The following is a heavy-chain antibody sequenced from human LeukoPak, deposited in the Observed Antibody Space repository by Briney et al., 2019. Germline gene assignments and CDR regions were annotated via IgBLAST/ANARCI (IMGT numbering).Heavy chain of an antibody. J-gene: IGHJ4*02. CDR3: ARDVPPWSSSSWLDY. D-gene: IGHD6-13*01. Sequence: GGSLRLSCAASGFTFSSYAMHWVRQAPGKGLEWVAVISYDGSNKYYADSVKGRFTISRDNSKNTLYLQMNSLRAEDTAVYYCARDVPPWSSSSWLDYWGQGTLVTVSS. V-gene: IGHV3-30-3*01. CDR1: GFTFSSYA. CDR2: ISYDGSNK.